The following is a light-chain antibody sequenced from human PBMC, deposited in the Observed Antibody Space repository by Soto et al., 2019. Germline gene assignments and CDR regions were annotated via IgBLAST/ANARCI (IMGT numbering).Light chain of an antibody. CDR3: QQYNSYSRT. CDR2: GAS. Sequence: DIVLTQSPDSLDVSLGAEATINCKSRQSVSNNYLAWYQQKPGQAPRLLIYGASNRATGIPDRFSGSGSGTEFTLTISSLQPDDFATYYCQQYNSYSRTFGQGTKVDIK. J-gene: IGKJ1*01. V-gene: IGKV3-20*01. CDR1: QSVSNNY.